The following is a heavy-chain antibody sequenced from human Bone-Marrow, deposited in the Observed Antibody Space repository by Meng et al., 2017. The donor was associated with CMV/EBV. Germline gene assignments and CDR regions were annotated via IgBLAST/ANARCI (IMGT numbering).Heavy chain of an antibody. CDR2: IHNSANT. Sequence: SETLSLTCTVSADSLSNTNYYWGWIRQPPGKGLEWIGSIHNSANTFRNPSLGSRITMSIDTSKNHFSLKLSSVTVADTAVYYCARLKTPVEDWLVMDVWGQGTTVTVSS. V-gene: IGHV4-39*02. J-gene: IGHJ6*02. D-gene: IGHD6-19*01. CDR1: ADSLSNTNYY. CDR3: ARLKTPVEDWLVMDV.